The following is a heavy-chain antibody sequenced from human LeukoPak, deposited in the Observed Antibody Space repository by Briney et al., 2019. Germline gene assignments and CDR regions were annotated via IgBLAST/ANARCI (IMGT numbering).Heavy chain of an antibody. V-gene: IGHV3-30*02. J-gene: IGHJ4*02. Sequence: PGGSLRLSCAASGFTFSSYGMHWVRQAPGKGLEWVAVIWYDGSNKYYADSVKGRFTISRDNSKNTLYLQMNSLRAEDTAVYYCAKRTDYGSGSYYDYWGQGTLVTVSS. CDR3: AKRTDYGSGSYYDY. D-gene: IGHD3-10*01. CDR1: GFTFSSYG. CDR2: IWYDGSNK.